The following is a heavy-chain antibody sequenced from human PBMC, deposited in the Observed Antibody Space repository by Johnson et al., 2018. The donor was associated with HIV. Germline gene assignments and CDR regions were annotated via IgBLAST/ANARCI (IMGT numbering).Heavy chain of an antibody. CDR3: ARARIGSGGGFDI. CDR1: GFTFSSFW. V-gene: IGHV3-7*01. Sequence: MLLVESGGGLVQPGGSLRLSCAASGFTFSSFWMTWVRQAPGKGLEWVANINVDGSQTFYLDSVQGRFTISRDNVNNSVFLLLNNLRVEDTAVYYCARARIGSGGGFDIWGQGTMVTVSS. CDR2: INVDGSQT. D-gene: IGHD2-15*01. J-gene: IGHJ3*02.